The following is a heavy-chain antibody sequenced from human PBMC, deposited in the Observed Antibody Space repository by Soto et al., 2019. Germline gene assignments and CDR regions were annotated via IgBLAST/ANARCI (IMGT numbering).Heavy chain of an antibody. CDR2: ISSGSDTI. V-gene: IGHV3-48*02. Sequence: EVQLVESGGGLVQPGGSLRLSCSVSGFTFSDYGVNWVRQAPGQGLEWISYISSGSDTIYYAESVQGRFTISRDDAKNSLFLQMNNLRNEDTAVYYWARVSNPWEDEYGGHGTLVAVSS. CDR1: GFTFSDYG. J-gene: IGHJ4*01. D-gene: IGHD1-26*01. CDR3: ARVSNPWEDEY.